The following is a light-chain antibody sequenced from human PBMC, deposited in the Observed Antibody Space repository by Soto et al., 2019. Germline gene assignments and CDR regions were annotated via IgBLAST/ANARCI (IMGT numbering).Light chain of an antibody. Sequence: QSVLTQPASVSGSPGQSITISCTGTSSDVGNYKYVSWYQQHPGKAPNPLIIEGSYPPSGVSNRFSGSKSGNTASLTISGLQAEDETDYYCFSYTSSGTYVFGTGTKLTVL. V-gene: IGLV2-14*01. CDR2: EGS. CDR1: SSDVGNYKY. CDR3: FSYTSSGTYV. J-gene: IGLJ1*01.